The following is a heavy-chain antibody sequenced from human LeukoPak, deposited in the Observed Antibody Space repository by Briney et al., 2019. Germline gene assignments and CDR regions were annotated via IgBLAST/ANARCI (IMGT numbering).Heavy chain of an antibody. CDR1: GGSISSGSYY. CDR2: IYTSGST. Sequence: PSQTLSLTCTVSGGSISSGSYYWSWIRQPAGKGLEWIGRIYTSGSTNYNPSLKSRVTISVDTSKNQFSLKLSSVTAADTAVCYCARDRRYDTIIDYWGQGTLVTVSS. D-gene: IGHD3-22*01. J-gene: IGHJ4*02. V-gene: IGHV4-61*02. CDR3: ARDRRYDTIIDY.